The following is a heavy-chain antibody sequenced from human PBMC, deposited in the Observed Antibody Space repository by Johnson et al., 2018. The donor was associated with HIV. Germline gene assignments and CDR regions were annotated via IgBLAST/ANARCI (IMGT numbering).Heavy chain of an antibody. CDR3: TRDRAYNTFDI. V-gene: IGHV3-7*01. J-gene: IGHJ3*02. Sequence: MLLVESGGGLVQPGGSLRLSCAASGFSFSSYWMSWVRQAPGKGLQWVANIKQDGNEKYYVDSVKGRFSISRDNAKNSLYLHINSLRAEDTAVYYCTRDRAYNTFDIWGQGTMLTVSS. CDR1: GFSFSSYW. D-gene: IGHD3-16*01. CDR2: IKQDGNEK.